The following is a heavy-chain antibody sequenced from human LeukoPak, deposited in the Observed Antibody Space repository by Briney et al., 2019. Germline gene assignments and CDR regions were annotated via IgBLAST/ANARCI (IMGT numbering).Heavy chain of an antibody. CDR3: ARDFNRRAFDT. CDR2: IYPTAST. CDR1: GFTVSSNY. J-gene: IGHJ3*02. V-gene: IGHV3-53*01. D-gene: IGHD1-14*01. Sequence: PGGSLRLSCAASGFTVSSNYMTWVRQAPGKGAEWISVIYPTASTYYADSVKGRFTISRDNSKNTLYLQMNSLRAEDTAVYYCARDFNRRAFDTWGQGTMVTVSS.